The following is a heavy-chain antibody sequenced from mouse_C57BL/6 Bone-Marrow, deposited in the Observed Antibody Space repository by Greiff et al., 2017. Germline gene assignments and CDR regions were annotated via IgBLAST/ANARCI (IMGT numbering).Heavy chain of an antibody. CDR2: INPSNGGT. V-gene: IGHV1-53*01. CDR1: GYTFTSYW. CDR3: ARCSFAY. Sequence: QVQLQQSGTELVKPGASVKLSCKASGYTFTSYWMHWVKQRPGQGLEWIGNINPSNGGTTYTDTFKSKATQTGEKAASTAYMQLSSLTSEDSAVYYCARCSFAYWGKGTLVTVSA. J-gene: IGHJ3*01.